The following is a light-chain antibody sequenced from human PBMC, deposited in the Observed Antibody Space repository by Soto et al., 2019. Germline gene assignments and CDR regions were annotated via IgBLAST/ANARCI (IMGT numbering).Light chain of an antibody. CDR2: SAS. V-gene: IGKV1-39*01. Sequence: DIQLTQSPSSLSASVGDRVTITCRASQSISNFLYWYQQKPGQALRFLISSASNVQSGVSSRVSGRGSGTEFTLTISGLQPEDSASYCCQQSYNFPRTFGQETKVDI. CDR1: QSISNF. CDR3: QQSYNFPRT. J-gene: IGKJ1*01.